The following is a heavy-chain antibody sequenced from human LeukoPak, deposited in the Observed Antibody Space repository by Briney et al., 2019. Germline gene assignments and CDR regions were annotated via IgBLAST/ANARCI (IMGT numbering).Heavy chain of an antibody. D-gene: IGHD3-16*02. CDR1: GFTFSSYA. CDR2: ISGSGGST. V-gene: IGHV3-23*01. J-gene: IGHJ3*02. Sequence: GGSLRLSCAASGFTFSSYAMSWVRQAPGKGLEWVSAISGSGGSTYYADSVKGRFTISRDNSKNTLYLQMNSLRAEDTAVYYCANGYIMITFGGVIANDAFDIWGQGTMVTVSS. CDR3: ANGYIMITFGGVIANDAFDI.